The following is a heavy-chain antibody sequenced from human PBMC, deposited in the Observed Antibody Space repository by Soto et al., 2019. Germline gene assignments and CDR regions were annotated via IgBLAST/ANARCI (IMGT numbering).Heavy chain of an antibody. Sequence: ASVKVSCKASGYTFSSYDINWVRQATGQGLEWMGWMNPNSGNTGYAQKFQGRVTMTRNTSISTAYMELSSLRSEDTAVYYCARGLRYLMVRGLRSYSDDYYMDVWGKGTTVTVSS. J-gene: IGHJ6*03. CDR1: GYTFSSYD. CDR2: MNPNSGNT. CDR3: ARGLRYLMVRGLRSYSDDYYMDV. D-gene: IGHD3-10*01. V-gene: IGHV1-8*01.